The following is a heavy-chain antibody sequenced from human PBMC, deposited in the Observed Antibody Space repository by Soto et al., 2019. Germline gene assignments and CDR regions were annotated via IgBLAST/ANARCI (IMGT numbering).Heavy chain of an antibody. V-gene: IGHV1-8*01. CDR1: GYAFTSYD. D-gene: IGHD5-18*01. J-gene: IGHJ4*02. Sequence: ASVKVSCKASGYAFTSYDINWVRQATGQGLEWMGWMNPNSGNTGYAQKFQGRVTMTRNTSISTAYMELSSLRSEDTAVYYCARMIGYSYGYYYFDYWGQGTLVTVSS. CDR3: ARMIGYSYGYYYFDY. CDR2: MNPNSGNT.